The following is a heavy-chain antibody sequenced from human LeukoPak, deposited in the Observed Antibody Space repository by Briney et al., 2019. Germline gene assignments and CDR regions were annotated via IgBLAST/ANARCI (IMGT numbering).Heavy chain of an antibody. CDR1: GYTLTELS. CDR2: FDPEDGET. D-gene: IGHD3-22*01. V-gene: IGHV1-24*01. J-gene: IGHJ4*02. Sequence: ASVKVSCKVSGYTLTELSMHWVRQAPGKGLEWMGGFDPEDGETIYAQKFQGRVTMTEDTSTDTAYMELSSLRSEDTAVYYCAKECYDRSGYCFDYWGQGTLVTVSP. CDR3: AKECYDRSGYCFDY.